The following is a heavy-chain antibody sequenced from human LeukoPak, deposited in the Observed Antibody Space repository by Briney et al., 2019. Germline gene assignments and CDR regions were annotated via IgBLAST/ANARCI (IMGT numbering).Heavy chain of an antibody. CDR3: ARTPFGVVAASYFDY. CDR1: GGSVSSGSYY. D-gene: IGHD2-15*01. Sequence: SETLSLTCTVSGGSVSSGSYYWSWIRQPPGKGLEWIGYIYYSGSTNYNPSLKSRVTISVDTSKNQFSLKLSSVTAADTAVYYCARTPFGVVAASYFDYWGQGTLVTVSS. CDR2: IYYSGST. J-gene: IGHJ4*02. V-gene: IGHV4-61*01.